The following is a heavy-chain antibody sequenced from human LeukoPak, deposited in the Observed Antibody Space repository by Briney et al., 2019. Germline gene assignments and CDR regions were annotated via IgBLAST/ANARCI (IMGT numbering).Heavy chain of an antibody. CDR3: AKGIQWELPLEY. CDR2: ISGSGGST. Sequence: PGESLRLSCATSGFTFSSYAMSWVRQAPGKGLEWVSAISGSGGSTYHADSVKGRFTISRDKSKNTLYLQMNSVRAEDTAVYYCAKGIQWELPLEYWGQGTPVTVSS. J-gene: IGHJ4*02. D-gene: IGHD1-26*01. CDR1: GFTFSSYA. V-gene: IGHV3-23*01.